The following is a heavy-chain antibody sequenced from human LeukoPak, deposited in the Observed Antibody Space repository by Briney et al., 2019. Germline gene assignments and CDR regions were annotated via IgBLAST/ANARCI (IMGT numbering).Heavy chain of an antibody. CDR3: ARTPLPNCSGGSCYSPYYYYYYMDV. D-gene: IGHD2-15*01. J-gene: IGHJ6*03. CDR2: IYSGGSK. CDR1: GFTVSSNY. Sequence: GGSLRLSCAASGFTVSSNYMSWVRQAPGKGLEWVSVIYSGGSKYYADSVKGRFTISRDNSKNTLYLQMNSLRAEDTAVYYCARTPLPNCSGGSCYSPYYYYYYMDVWGKGTTVTVSS. V-gene: IGHV3-53*01.